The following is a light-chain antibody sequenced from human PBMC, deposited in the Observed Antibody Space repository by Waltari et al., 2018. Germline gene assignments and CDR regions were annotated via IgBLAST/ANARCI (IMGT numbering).Light chain of an antibody. CDR2: GAF. CDR3: QQYNNWPPAFT. V-gene: IGKV3-15*01. CDR1: QSVSSN. Sequence: EIVMTQSPATLSVSPGERATLSCRASQSVSSNLAWYQHKPGQAPRLLIYGAFTRATGIPARFSGSGSGTEFTLTISSMQSEDFALYYCQQYNNWPPAFTFGPGTKVDIK. J-gene: IGKJ3*01.